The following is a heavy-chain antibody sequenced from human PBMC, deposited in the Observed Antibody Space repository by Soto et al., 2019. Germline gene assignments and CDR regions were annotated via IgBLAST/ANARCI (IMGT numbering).Heavy chain of an antibody. CDR2: IDWDDDK. CDR1: GFSLITSGMR. CDR3: ARLLYSTSSFAHDAFDI. J-gene: IGHJ3*02. D-gene: IGHD6-6*01. Sequence: YGPTLVNPARTLPLTCTFSGFSLITSGMRVSWITQPTGTALEWLARIDWDDDKFYSTSLKTRLTISKDTSKNQVVLTMTNMDPVDTATYYCARLLYSTSSFAHDAFDIWGQGTMVTVSS. V-gene: IGHV2-70*04.